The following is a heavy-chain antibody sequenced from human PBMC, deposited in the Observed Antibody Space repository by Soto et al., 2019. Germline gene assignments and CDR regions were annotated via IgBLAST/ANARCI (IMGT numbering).Heavy chain of an antibody. J-gene: IGHJ4*02. V-gene: IGHV3-30-3*01. CDR3: ATDKRDLRFLEWSYYFDY. Sequence: ESGGGVVQPGRSLRLSCAASGFTFSSCSIHWVRQAPGKGLEWVALISYDGSNKYYADSVKGRFTISRDNSKNTLYLQMNSLRAEDTAVYYCATDKRDLRFLEWSYYFDYWGQGTLVTVSS. D-gene: IGHD3-3*01. CDR2: ISYDGSNK. CDR1: GFTFSSCS.